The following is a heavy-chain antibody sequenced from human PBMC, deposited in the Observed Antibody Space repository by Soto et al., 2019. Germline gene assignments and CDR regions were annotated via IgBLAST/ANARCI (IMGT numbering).Heavy chain of an antibody. J-gene: IGHJ5*02. CDR1: GFTFDDYA. CDR3: AKDIARSVAAAGTDWFDP. CDR2: ISWNSGSI. Sequence: LRLSCAASGFTFDDYAMHWVRQAPGKGLEWVSGISWNSGSIGYADSVKGRFTISRDNAKNSLYLQMNSLRAEDTALYYCAKDIARSVAAAGTDWFDPWGQGTLVTVSS. D-gene: IGHD6-13*01. V-gene: IGHV3-9*01.